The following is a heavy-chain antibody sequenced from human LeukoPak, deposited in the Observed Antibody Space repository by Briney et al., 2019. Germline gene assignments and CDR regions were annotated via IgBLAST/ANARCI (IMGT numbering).Heavy chain of an antibody. CDR2: IYPGDSDT. J-gene: IGHJ6*02. D-gene: IGHD6-13*01. CDR3: ARHHSSSWYGSPNGMDV. CDR1: GYSFTSYW. V-gene: IGHV5-51*01. Sequence: GESLKISCKGSGYSFTSYWIGWVRQMPGKGQEWMGIIYPGDSDTRYSPSFQGQVTISADKSISTAYLQWSSLKASDTAMYYCARHHSSSWYGSPNGMDVWGQGTTVTVSS.